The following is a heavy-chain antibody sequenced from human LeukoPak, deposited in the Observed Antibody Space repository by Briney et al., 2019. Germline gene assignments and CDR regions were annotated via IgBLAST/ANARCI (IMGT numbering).Heavy chain of an antibody. J-gene: IGHJ3*02. D-gene: IGHD3-16*01. CDR3: ASGGLNALEAFDI. CDR2: IKGDGGST. Sequence: GGSLRLSCAASGFSFSSYWMHWVRQAPGKGLVWVSRIKGDGGSTRYADTVKGRFTISRDNAKNTLYLQMNSLRAEDTAVYYWASGGLNALEAFDIWGQGTLVTVSS. V-gene: IGHV3-74*01. CDR1: GFSFSSYW.